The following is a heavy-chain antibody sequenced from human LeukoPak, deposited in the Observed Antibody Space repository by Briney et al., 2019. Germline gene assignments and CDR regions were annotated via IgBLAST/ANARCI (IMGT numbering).Heavy chain of an antibody. J-gene: IGHJ2*01. CDR1: GGSLSSSSYY. Sequence: SETLSLTCTVSGGSLSSSSYYWGWIRQPPGKGLEWIGSISDSGSAYYNTSLKSRVTISVDTSKNQFPLKLSSVIAADTPVYYCARHFIAASGSNWYFDLWGRGTLVTVSS. D-gene: IGHD6-13*01. CDR2: ISDSGSA. CDR3: ARHFIAASGSNWYFDL. V-gene: IGHV4-39*01.